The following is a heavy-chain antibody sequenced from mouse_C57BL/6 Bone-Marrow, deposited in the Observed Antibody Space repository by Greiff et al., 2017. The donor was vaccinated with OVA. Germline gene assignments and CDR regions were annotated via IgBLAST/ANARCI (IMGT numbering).Heavy chain of an antibody. Sequence: VQLQQSGAELVMPGASVKLSCKASGYTFTSYWMHWVKQRPGQGLEWIGEIDPSDSYTNYNQKFKGKSTLTVDKSSSTAYMQLSSLTSEDSAVYYCARKGYYYGSSYGTWFAYWGQGTLVTVSA. CDR3: ARKGYYYGSSYGTWFAY. CDR1: GYTFTSYW. CDR2: IDPSDSYT. J-gene: IGHJ3*01. D-gene: IGHD1-1*01. V-gene: IGHV1-69*01.